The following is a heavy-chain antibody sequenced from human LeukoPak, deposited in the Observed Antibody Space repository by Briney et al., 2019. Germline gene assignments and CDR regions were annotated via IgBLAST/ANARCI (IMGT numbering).Heavy chain of an antibody. CDR3: ARVKRITMIVVVTKEYYFDY. Sequence: SETLSLTCAVYGGSFSGYYWSWIRQPPGKGLEWIGEIKHSGSTNYNPSLKSRVTISVDTSKNQFSLKLSSVTAADTAVYYCARVKRITMIVVVTKEYYFDYWGQGTLVTVSS. D-gene: IGHD3-22*01. CDR2: IKHSGST. V-gene: IGHV4-34*01. J-gene: IGHJ4*02. CDR1: GGSFSGYY.